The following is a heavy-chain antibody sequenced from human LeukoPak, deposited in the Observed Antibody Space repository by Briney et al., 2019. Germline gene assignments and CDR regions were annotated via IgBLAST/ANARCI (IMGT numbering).Heavy chain of an antibody. CDR2: ISISSNYK. CDR1: GFTFSRYS. J-gene: IGHJ5*02. V-gene: IGHV3-21*04. CDR3: AKSLDFWSGDYPLAP. Sequence: GGSLRLSCAASGFTFSRYSMNWVRQAPGKGLEWVSSISISSNYKYYPDSLKGRFTISRDNAKNSLYLQMNSLRAEDTAVYYCAKSLDFWSGDYPLAPWGQGTLVTVSS. D-gene: IGHD3-3*01.